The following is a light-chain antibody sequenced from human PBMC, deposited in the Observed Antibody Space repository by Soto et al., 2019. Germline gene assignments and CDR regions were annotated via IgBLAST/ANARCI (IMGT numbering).Light chain of an antibody. Sequence: QLVLTQSPSASASLGASVKFTCTLSSGHSSNAVAWHQQQPEKGPRFLMKLNSDGSHTKGDGIPDRFSGSSSGAERYLTISSLQSDDEAEYYCQTWGTGTVVFGGGTKLPVL. J-gene: IGLJ2*01. CDR1: SGHSSNA. V-gene: IGLV4-69*01. CDR2: LNSDGSH. CDR3: QTWGTGTVV.